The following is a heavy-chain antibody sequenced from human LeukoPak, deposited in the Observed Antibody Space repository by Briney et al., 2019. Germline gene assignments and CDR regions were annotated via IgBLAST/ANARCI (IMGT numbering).Heavy chain of an antibody. D-gene: IGHD4-23*01. CDR3: AKDREPDGRWNFDF. V-gene: IGHV3-23*01. CDR1: GFTFSSYG. Sequence: GGSLRLSCAASGFTFSSYGMNWVRQAPGKGLEWLTGLFGNGAGISYADSVKGRFTISRDNSKNTLYLQMNSLRVDDTAVYYCAKDREPDGRWNFDFWGQGTLVTVSS. CDR2: LFGNGAGI. J-gene: IGHJ4*02.